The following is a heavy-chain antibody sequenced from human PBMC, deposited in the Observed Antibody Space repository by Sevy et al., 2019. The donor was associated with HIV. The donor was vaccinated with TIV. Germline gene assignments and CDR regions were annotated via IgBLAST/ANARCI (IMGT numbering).Heavy chain of an antibody. J-gene: IGHJ4*02. CDR2: ISYDGSKI. V-gene: IGHV3-30*04. CDR1: GFIFSTYA. D-gene: IGHD3-9*01. Sequence: GGSLRLSCAASGFIFSTYAIHWVRQAPGKGLEWVALISYDGSKIFYIDSVKGRFTVSRDNSRNALYLQMNSLRPEDTAVYYCAVWPGGQTGHYLKIVSWGQGTLVTVSS. CDR3: AVWPGGQTGHYLKIVS.